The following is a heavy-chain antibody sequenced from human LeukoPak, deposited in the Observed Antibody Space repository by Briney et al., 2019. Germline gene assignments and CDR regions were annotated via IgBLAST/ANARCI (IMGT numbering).Heavy chain of an antibody. D-gene: IGHD4-11*01. CDR1: GYTFTGYY. J-gene: IGHJ4*02. CDR2: MNPNSGNT. Sequence: ASVKVSCKASGYTFTGYYMHWVRQAPGQGLEWMGWMNPNSGNTGYAQKFQGRVTMTRNTSISTAYMELSSLRSEDTAVYYCARVGVTTVYWGQGTLVTVSS. V-gene: IGHV1-8*02. CDR3: ARVGVTTVY.